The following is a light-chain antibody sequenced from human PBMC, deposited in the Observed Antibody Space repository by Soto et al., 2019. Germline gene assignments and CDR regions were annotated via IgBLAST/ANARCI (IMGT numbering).Light chain of an antibody. J-gene: IGKJ3*01. CDR2: DAS. CDR3: QQRSNSPFT. CDR1: QSVSSY. V-gene: IGKV3-11*01. Sequence: EIVLTQSPATLSLSPGERATLSCRASQSVSSYLAWYQQKPGQAPRLLIYDASNRATGIPARFSGSGSGTDFTLTISSLEPEDYAVYYWQQRSNSPFTFGPGTKVDIK.